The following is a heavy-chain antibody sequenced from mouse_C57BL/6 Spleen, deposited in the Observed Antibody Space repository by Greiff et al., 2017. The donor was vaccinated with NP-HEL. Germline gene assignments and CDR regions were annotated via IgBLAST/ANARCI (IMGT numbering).Heavy chain of an antibody. J-gene: IGHJ4*01. CDR3: ARAITTVVATHYYAMDY. D-gene: IGHD1-1*01. V-gene: IGHV1-72*01. Sequence: VQLQQSGAELVKPGASVKLSCKASGYTFTSYWMHWVKQRPGRGLEWIGRIDPNSGGTKYNEKFKSKATLTVDKPSSTAYMQLSSLTSEDSAVYYCARAITTVVATHYYAMDYWGQGTSVTVSS. CDR1: GYTFTSYW. CDR2: IDPNSGGT.